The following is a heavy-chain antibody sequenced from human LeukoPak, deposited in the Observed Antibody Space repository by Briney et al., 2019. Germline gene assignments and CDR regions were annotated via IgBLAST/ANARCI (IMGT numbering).Heavy chain of an antibody. CDR3: ARDRYDFWSGFDY. Sequence: GGSLRLSCAASGFTFTSYAMSWVRQAPGKGLEWVSVISGSGSTTYNADSVKGRFTISRDNAKNSLYLQMNSLRAEDTAVYYCARDRYDFWSGFDYWGQGTLVTVSS. CDR1: GFTFTSYA. CDR2: ISGSGSTT. D-gene: IGHD3-3*01. J-gene: IGHJ4*02. V-gene: IGHV3-23*01.